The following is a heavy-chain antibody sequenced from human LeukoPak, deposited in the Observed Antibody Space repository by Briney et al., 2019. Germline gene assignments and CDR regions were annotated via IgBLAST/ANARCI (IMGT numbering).Heavy chain of an antibody. CDR3: ARWTTVTRAFDY. CDR2: VYTSGST. Sequence: SETLSLTRTVSGGSISIYYWNWIRQPAGKGLEWIGRVYTSGSTSYNPSLKSRVTMSVDTSKNQFSLMLTSLTAADTAVYYCARWTTVTRAFDYWGQGTLVTVSS. D-gene: IGHD4-17*01. J-gene: IGHJ4*02. V-gene: IGHV4-4*07. CDR1: GGSISIYY.